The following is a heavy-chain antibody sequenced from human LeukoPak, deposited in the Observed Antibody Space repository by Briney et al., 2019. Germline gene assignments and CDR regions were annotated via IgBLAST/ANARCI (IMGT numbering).Heavy chain of an antibody. D-gene: IGHD1-26*01. Sequence: GGSLRLSCAASGYTFGDYGMSWVRQVPGKGLEWVSGLNRNGDITGYADFVQGRFTISRDNAKNSLYLQTNSLRVEDTALYYCARKGLGGELGGFDSWGQGTLVTVSS. V-gene: IGHV3-20*04. CDR3: ARKGLGGELGGFDS. CDR1: GYTFGDYG. J-gene: IGHJ4*02. CDR2: LNRNGDIT.